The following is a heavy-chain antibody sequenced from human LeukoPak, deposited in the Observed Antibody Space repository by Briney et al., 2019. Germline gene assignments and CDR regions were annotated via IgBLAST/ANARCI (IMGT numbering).Heavy chain of an antibody. J-gene: IGHJ4*02. V-gene: IGHV1-18*01. CDR2: ISAYDNNI. CDR3: ARGDPLAVAGPGDF. CDR1: GYIFTNYG. Sequence: ASVKVSCKASGYIFTNYGLTWVRQAPGQGLEWMGWISAYDNNIKYAQKVQGRVTMTTDTSTNTAYMELKSLRSDDTAVYYCARGDPLAVAGPGDFWGQGTLVTVSS. D-gene: IGHD6-19*01.